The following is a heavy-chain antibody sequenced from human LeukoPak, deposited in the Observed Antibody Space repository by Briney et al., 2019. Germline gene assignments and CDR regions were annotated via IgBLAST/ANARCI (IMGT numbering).Heavy chain of an antibody. V-gene: IGHV3-7*01. CDR3: ARDRIAVAATETSFDY. CDR2: IKQDGSEK. CDR1: GFTFSSYW. J-gene: IGHJ4*02. Sequence: GGSLRLSCAASGFTFSSYWMSWVRQAPGKGLEWVANIKQDGSEKYYVDSVKDRFTISRDNAKNSLYLQMSSLRAEDTAMYYCARDRIAVAATETSFDYWGQGTLVTVSS. D-gene: IGHD6-19*01.